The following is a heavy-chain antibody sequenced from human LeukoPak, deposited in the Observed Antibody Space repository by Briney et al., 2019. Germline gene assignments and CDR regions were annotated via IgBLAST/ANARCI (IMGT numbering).Heavy chain of an antibody. J-gene: IGHJ4*02. Sequence: GGSLRLSRAASGLTFCRYSMNGVRQAPGKGLEWISYISSSGGGTYYADSVKGRFTISRDNAKNSLYLQMNSLRDEDTAVYFCARARSSGWVIDSWGQGTLVTVSS. CDR2: ISSSGGGT. D-gene: IGHD6-19*01. CDR3: ARARSSGWVIDS. V-gene: IGHV3-48*02. CDR1: GLTFCRYS.